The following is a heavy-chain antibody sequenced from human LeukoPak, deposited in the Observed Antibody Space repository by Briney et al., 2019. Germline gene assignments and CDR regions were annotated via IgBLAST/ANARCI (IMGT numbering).Heavy chain of an antibody. Sequence: KASETLSLTCTVSGYSIGSGYYWGWIRQPPGEGLEWIGSIYYSGSTYYNPSLKSRATISVDTSKNQFSLKLSSVTATDTAVYYCARGPTGYEGYWGQGTLVTVSS. CDR1: GYSIGSGYY. V-gene: IGHV4-38-2*02. J-gene: IGHJ4*02. CDR3: ARGPTGYEGY. D-gene: IGHD3-9*01. CDR2: IYYSGST.